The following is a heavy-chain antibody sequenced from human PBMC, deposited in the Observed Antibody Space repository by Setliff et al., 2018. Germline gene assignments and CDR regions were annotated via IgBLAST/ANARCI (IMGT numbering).Heavy chain of an antibody. D-gene: IGHD3-10*01. J-gene: IGHJ3*02. Sequence: PGGSLRLSCAASGFTFSSYSINWVRQAPGKGLEWGSYISSSSSTIYYADSVKGRFTISRDNAKNSLYLQINSLRAEDTAVYYRARDSKDYYGSGSYYNPNAFDIWGQGTMVTVSS. CDR2: ISSSSSTI. CDR1: GFTFSSYS. V-gene: IGHV3-48*04. CDR3: ARDSKDYYGSGSYYNPNAFDI.